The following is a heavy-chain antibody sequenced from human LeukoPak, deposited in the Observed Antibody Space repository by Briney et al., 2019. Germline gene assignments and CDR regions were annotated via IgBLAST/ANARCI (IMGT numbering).Heavy chain of an antibody. D-gene: IGHD3-3*01. CDR3: ARGVRRFLEWISMDV. J-gene: IGHJ6*03. CDR1: GFTFSIYS. V-gene: IGHV3-48*01. CDR2: ISNSSSTI. Sequence: GGSLRLSCAASGFTFSIYSMNWVRQAPGKGLEWVSYISNSSSTIYYADSVKGRFTISRDNAKNSLYLQMNSLRAEDTAVYYCARGVRRFLEWISMDVWGKGTTVTVSS.